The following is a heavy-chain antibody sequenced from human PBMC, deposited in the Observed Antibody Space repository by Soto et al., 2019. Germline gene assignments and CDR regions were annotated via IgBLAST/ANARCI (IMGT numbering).Heavy chain of an antibody. Sequence: GGSLRLSCAASGFTFSSYSMNWVRQAPGKGLEWVSYISSSSSTIYYADSVKGRFTISRDNAKNSLYLQMNSLRAEDTAVYYCARECDDYIWGSSCYFDYWGQGTLVTVSS. V-gene: IGHV3-48*01. D-gene: IGHD3-16*01. J-gene: IGHJ4*02. CDR3: ARECDDYIWGSSCYFDY. CDR1: GFTFSSYS. CDR2: ISSSSSTI.